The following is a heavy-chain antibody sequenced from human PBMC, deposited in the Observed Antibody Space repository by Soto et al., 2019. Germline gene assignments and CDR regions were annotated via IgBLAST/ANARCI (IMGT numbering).Heavy chain of an antibody. D-gene: IGHD6-13*01. CDR3: ARDPPGIAAAGVGG. V-gene: IGHV3-53*01. CDR1: GVTVSNNY. Sequence: GGSLRLSCAASGVTVSNNYMRWVRQAPGKGLEWVSLIYSGGDTHYADSVKGRFTISRDSSRNTLYLEMNSLRAEDTAVYYCARDPPGIAAAGVGGWGQGTLVTVSS. CDR2: IYSGGDT. J-gene: IGHJ4*02.